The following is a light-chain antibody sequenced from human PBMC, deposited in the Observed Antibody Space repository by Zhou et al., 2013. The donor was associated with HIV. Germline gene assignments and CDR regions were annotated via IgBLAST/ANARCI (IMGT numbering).Light chain of an antibody. CDR3: QQYGGSPLT. CDR2: DAS. CDR1: QSVDSDY. V-gene: IGKV3-20*01. J-gene: IGKJ4*01. Sequence: DIVLTQSPDTLSLSPGERATLSCRASQSVDSDYLAWYQQRPGQAPRFLIYDASSRAAGIPDRFSGSGSGTDFTLTISRLEPEDFAVYYCQQYGGSPLTFGGGTKVEIK.